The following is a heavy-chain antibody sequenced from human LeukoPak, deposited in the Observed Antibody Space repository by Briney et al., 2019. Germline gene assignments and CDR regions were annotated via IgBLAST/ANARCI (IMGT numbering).Heavy chain of an antibody. D-gene: IGHD4-17*01. CDR2: IYYSGST. Sequence: PSETLSLTCTVSGGSISSGGYYWSWIRQHPGKGLEWIGYIYYSGSTYYNPSLKSRVTISVDTSKNQFSLKLSSVTAADTAVYYCARGTTAVADAFDIWGQGTMVTVSS. CDR1: GGSISSGGYY. CDR3: ARGTTAVADAFDI. V-gene: IGHV4-31*03. J-gene: IGHJ3*02.